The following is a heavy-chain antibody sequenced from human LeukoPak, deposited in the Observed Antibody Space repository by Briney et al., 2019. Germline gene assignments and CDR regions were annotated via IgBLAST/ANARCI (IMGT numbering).Heavy chain of an antibody. CDR2: IKTKTDGGTT. V-gene: IGHV3-15*01. J-gene: IGHJ4*02. Sequence: WGSLSLSCTASGFSFSNARLTWVGQVPGKGLEWVGLIKTKTDGGTTDYAAPVKGRFTISRDDSKNTVFLQMNMLKTDDTAVYYCSTDPPGTLVYWGPGALVTVSS. CDR1: GFSFSNAR. CDR3: STDPPGTLVY. D-gene: IGHD6-13*01.